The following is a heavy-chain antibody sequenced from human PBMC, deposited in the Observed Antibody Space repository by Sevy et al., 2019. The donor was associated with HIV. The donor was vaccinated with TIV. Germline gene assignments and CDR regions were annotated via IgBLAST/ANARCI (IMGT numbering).Heavy chain of an antibody. J-gene: IGHJ4*02. D-gene: IGHD2-8*01. CDR2: FSFCCGKI. CDR1: GFAFYDYS. Sequence: GGSLRLSCAASGFAFYDYSMSWIRQAPGKGLEWVATFSFCCGKINYADSVKGRFTISRDNSKNSFYLQMDNLRVEDTALYYCAREGCTRPHDYWGQGTRVTVSS. CDR3: AREGCTRPHDY. V-gene: IGHV3-23*01.